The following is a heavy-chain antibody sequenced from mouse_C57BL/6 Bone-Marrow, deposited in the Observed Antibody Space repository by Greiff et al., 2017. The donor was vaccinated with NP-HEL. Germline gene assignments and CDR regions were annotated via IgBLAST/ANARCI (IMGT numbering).Heavy chain of an antibody. CDR1: GFTFSDFY. D-gene: IGHD1-1*01. J-gene: IGHJ4*01. CDR3: ARDGYYGRFYAMDY. V-gene: IGHV7-1*01. CDR2: SRNKANDYTT. Sequence: EVMLVESGGGLVQSGRSLRLSCATSGFTFSDFYMEWVRQAPGKGLEWIAASRNKANDYTTEYSASVKGRFIVSRDTSQSILYLQMNALRAEDTAIYYCARDGYYGRFYAMDYWGQGTSVTVSS.